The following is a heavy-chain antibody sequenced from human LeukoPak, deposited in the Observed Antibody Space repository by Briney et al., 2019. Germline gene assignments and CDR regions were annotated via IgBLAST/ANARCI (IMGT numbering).Heavy chain of an antibody. CDR2: ISTYNGNT. CDR3: ARVALGSWYFDL. V-gene: IGHV1-18*01. J-gene: IGHJ2*01. Sequence: ASVKVSCKASGYTFSSYAISWVRQAPGQGLEWMGWISTYNGNTNYAQKFQGRVTLTTDTSTSTGYMDLRSLRSDDTAVYHCARVALGSWYFDLWGRGTLVTVSS. D-gene: IGHD2-15*01. CDR1: GYTFSSYA.